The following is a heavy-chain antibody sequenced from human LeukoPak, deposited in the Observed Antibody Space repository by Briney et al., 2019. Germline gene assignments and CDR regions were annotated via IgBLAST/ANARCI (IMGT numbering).Heavy chain of an antibody. J-gene: IGHJ4*02. CDR1: GGSFSGYY. V-gene: IGHV4-34*01. CDR3: ARVSRSSSREDY. Sequence: SETLSLTCAVYGGSFSGYYWSWIRQPPGKGLEWIGEINHSGSTNYNPSLKSRVTISVDTSKNQFSLRLSSVTAADTAVYYCARVSRSSSREDYWGQGTLFTVSS. CDR2: INHSGST. D-gene: IGHD6-6*01.